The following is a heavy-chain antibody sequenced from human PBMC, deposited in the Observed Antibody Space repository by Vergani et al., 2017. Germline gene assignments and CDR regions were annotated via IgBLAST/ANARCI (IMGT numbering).Heavy chain of an antibody. CDR3: ARDLRNYYGSGVLY. J-gene: IGHJ4*02. Sequence: EVQLVVSGGGLVTPGGSLRLSCAASGFTFSSYSMNCVRQAPGKGLEWVSSISSSSSYIYYADSVKGRFTISRDNAKNSLYLQMNSLRAEDTAVYYCARDLRNYYGSGVLYWGQGTLVTVSS. D-gene: IGHD3-10*01. CDR2: ISSSSSYI. CDR1: GFTFSSYS. V-gene: IGHV3-21*01.